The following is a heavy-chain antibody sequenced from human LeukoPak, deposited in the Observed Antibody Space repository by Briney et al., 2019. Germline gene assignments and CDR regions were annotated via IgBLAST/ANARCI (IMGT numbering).Heavy chain of an antibody. V-gene: IGHV1-69*06. D-gene: IGHD5-12*01. J-gene: IGHJ6*03. CDR1: GGTFSSYA. Sequence: GASVKVSCKASGGTFSSYAISWVRQAPGQGLEWMGGIIPIFGTANYAQKFQGRVTITADKSTSTAYMELSSLRSEDTAVYYCARDSRYSGYDFRYYYYMDVWGKGTTVTVSS. CDR2: IIPIFGTA. CDR3: ARDSRYSGYDFRYYYYMDV.